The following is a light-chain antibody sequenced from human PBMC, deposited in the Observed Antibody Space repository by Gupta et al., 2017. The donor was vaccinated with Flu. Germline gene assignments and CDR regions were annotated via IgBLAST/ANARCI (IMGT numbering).Light chain of an antibody. CDR2: AAS. V-gene: IGKV1-39*01. J-gene: IGKJ1*01. CDR1: QSISNF. Sequence: DIQMTQSPSSLSASVGDRVTVTCRANQSISNFLTWYQQRPGKAPKLLMFAASTLQSGVPSRFSGGGSGTDFTLTITPLQPEDFATYYCQQSDSTPWTFGQGTKVEIK. CDR3: QQSDSTPWT.